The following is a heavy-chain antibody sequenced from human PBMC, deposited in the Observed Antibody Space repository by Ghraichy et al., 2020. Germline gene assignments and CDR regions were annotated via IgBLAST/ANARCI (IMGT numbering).Heavy chain of an antibody. CDR2: ISGGGGST. Sequence: GGSLRLSCAASGFTFSNYAMSWVRQAPGKGLEWVSAISGGGGSTYYADSVQGRFTISRDNSKNTLYLQMNSLRAEDTAVYYCASNYDFWSGYSDYWGQGTLITVSS. J-gene: IGHJ4*02. D-gene: IGHD3-3*01. CDR3: ASNYDFWSGYSDY. V-gene: IGHV3-23*01. CDR1: GFTFSNYA.